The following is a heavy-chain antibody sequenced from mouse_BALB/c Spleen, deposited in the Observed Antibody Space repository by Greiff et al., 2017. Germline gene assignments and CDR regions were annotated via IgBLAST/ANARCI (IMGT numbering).Heavy chain of an antibody. D-gene: IGHD2-1*01. CDR2: LNSNGGST. J-gene: IGHJ4*01. CDR1: GFTFSSYG. CDR3: ARDGIYSYAMDY. V-gene: IGHV5-6-3*01. Sequence: EVKVVESGGGLVQPGGSLKLSCAASGFTFSSYGMSWVRQTPDKRLALVATLNSNGGSTYYPESVKGRFTISRDNAKNTLYLQMSSLKSEDTAMYYCARDGIYSYAMDYWGQGTSVTVSS.